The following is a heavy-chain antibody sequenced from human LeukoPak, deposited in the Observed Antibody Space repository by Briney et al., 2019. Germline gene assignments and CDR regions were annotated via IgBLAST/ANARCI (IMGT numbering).Heavy chain of an antibody. CDR1: GFSFNRYT. J-gene: IGHJ3*01. V-gene: IGHV3-21*04. Sequence: NPGGSLRLCCAASGFSFNRYTMNWVGQAPGRGPEWVASVSSTGEYTYYGDSVKGRFTISRDNTENSLTLQMNSLRAEDTALYYCASPCSTSWNGALAAWRRGRMVTVSS. CDR3: ASPCSTSWNGALAA. CDR2: VSSTGEYT. D-gene: IGHD6-13*01.